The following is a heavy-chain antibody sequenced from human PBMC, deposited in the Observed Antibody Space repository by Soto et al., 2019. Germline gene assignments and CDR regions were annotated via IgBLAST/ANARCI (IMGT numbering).Heavy chain of an antibody. V-gene: IGHV4-39*01. Sequence: QLQLEESGPGLVKPSETLSLTCTVSGGSISSSSYYWGWIRQSPGKGLEWIGSSYYSGSTYYSPSLKSRVTISGDSSKKHISLRLSSVTATDTAVYYCARISVTSRSKDVWGKGATVTVSA. J-gene: IGHJ6*04. CDR1: GGSISSSSYY. D-gene: IGHD2-21*02. CDR3: ARISVTSRSKDV. CDR2: SYYSGST.